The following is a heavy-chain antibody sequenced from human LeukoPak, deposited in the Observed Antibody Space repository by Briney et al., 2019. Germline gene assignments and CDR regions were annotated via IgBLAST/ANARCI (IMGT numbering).Heavy chain of an antibody. CDR1: GGSTSSYY. J-gene: IGHJ4*02. CDR3: ARDAGNVGYFDY. Sequence: PSETLSLTCTVSGGSTSSYYWSWIRQPPGKGLEWIGYIYYSGSTNYNPSLKSRVTISVDTSKNQFSLKLSSVTAADTAVYYCARDAGNVGYFDYWGQGTLVTVSS. D-gene: IGHD1-1*01. V-gene: IGHV4-59*01. CDR2: IYYSGST.